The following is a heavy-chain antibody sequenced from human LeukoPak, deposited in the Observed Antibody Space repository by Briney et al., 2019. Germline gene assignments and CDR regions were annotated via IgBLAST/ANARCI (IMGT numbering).Heavy chain of an antibody. V-gene: IGHV4-39*01. CDR3: ARSLGDGYYGMDV. Sequence: SETLSLTCSVSGGSISSSSYCWGWIRQPPGKGPEWIGSIYYSGSTYYNPSLKSRVTISVDTSKNQFSLKLSSVTAADTAVYYCARSLGDGYYGMDVWGQGTTVTVS. J-gene: IGHJ6*02. D-gene: IGHD1-26*01. CDR2: IYYSGST. CDR1: GGSISSSSYC.